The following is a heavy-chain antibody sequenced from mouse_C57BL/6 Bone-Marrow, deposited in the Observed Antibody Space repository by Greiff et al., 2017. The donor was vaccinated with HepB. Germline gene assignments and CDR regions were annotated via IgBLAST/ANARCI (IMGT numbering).Heavy chain of an antibody. Sequence: VKLMESGPGLVAPSQSLSITCTVSGFSLTSYGVDWVRQSPGKGLEWLGVIWGVGSTNYNSALKSRLSISKDNSKSQVFLKMNSLQTDDTAMYYCASGRYHFAYWGQGTLVTASA. CDR3: ASGRYHFAY. J-gene: IGHJ3*01. D-gene: IGHD2-14*01. CDR2: IWGVGST. CDR1: GFSLTSYG. V-gene: IGHV2-6*01.